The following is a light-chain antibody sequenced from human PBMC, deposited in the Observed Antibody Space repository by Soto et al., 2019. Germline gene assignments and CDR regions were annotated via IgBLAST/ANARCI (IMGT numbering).Light chain of an antibody. CDR1: QSVSRSY. V-gene: IGKV3D-11*02. CDR2: DAS. J-gene: IGKJ5*01. Sequence: ENVLARDAGPLALSPGARATLSCRASQSVSRSYIAWYQQKPGQAPRLLIYDASNRATGIPARFSGSGSGTDFTLTISSLEPEDFAVYYCQLRSNRQISFGQGTRLEIK. CDR3: QLRSNRQIS.